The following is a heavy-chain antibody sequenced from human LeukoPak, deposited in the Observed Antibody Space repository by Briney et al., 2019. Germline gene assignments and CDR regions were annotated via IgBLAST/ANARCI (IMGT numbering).Heavy chain of an antibody. CDR2: INHSGST. V-gene: IGHV4-34*01. CDR3: ARREEASPTGY. J-gene: IGHJ4*02. CDR1: GGSISSYY. Sequence: SETLSLTCTVSGGSISSYYWSWIRQPPGKGLEWIGEINHSGSTSYNPSLKSRVTISVDTSKNQFSLKLSSVTAADTAVYYCARREEASPTGYWGQGTLVTVSS. D-gene: IGHD4-11*01.